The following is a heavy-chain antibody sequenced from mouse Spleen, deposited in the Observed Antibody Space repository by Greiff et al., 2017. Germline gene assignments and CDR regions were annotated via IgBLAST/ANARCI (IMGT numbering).Heavy chain of an antibody. D-gene: IGHD1-1*01. Sequence: EVQVVESGGGLVQSGRSLRLSCATSGFTFSDFYMEWVRQAPGKGLEWIAASRNKANDYTTEYSASVKGRFIVSRDTSQSILYLQMNALRAEDTAIYYCARDEPLPGRAMDYWGQGTSVTVSS. V-gene: IGHV7-1*01. CDR3: ARDEPLPGRAMDY. J-gene: IGHJ4*01. CDR2: SRNKANDYTT. CDR1: GFTFSDFY.